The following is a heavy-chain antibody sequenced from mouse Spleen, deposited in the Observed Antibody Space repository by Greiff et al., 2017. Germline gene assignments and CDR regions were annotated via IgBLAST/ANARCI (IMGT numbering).Heavy chain of an antibody. CDR2: ISSGSSTI. J-gene: IGHJ2*01. Sequence: EVKLQESGGGLVKPGGSLKLSCAASGFTFSDYGMHWVRQAPEKGLEWVAYISSGSSTIYYADTVKGRFTISRDNAKNTLFLQMTSLRSEDTAMYYCARPRGLYYFDYWGQGTTLTVSS. CDR3: ARPRGLYYFDY. V-gene: IGHV5-17*01. CDR1: GFTFSDYG.